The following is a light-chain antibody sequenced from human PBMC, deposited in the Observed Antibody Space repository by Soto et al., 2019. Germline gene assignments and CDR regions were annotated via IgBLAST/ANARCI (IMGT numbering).Light chain of an antibody. Sequence: QSALTQPASVSGSPGQSITISCTGTSSDVGGYNYVSWYQQHPGKAPKLMIYDVSNRPSGVSNRFSGSKSGNTASLTISGLQAEDEADYYCSSYTSSNTLYVFGTGTKVTFL. CDR2: DVS. CDR1: SSDVGGYNY. J-gene: IGLJ1*01. V-gene: IGLV2-14*01. CDR3: SSYTSSNTLYV.